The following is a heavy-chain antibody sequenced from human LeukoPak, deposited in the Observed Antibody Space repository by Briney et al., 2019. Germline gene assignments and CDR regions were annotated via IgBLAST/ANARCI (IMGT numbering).Heavy chain of an antibody. CDR3: AKSPDIVVVPAATTYYFDY. CDR2: ISGSGGST. V-gene: IGHV3-23*01. CDR1: GFTVSSNS. Sequence: GGSLRLSCTVSGFTVSSNSMSWVRQAPGKGLEWVSAISGSGGSTYYADSVKGRFTIPRDNSKNTLYLQMNSLRAEDTAVYYCAKSPDIVVVPAATTYYFDYWGQGTLVTVSS. J-gene: IGHJ4*02. D-gene: IGHD2-2*01.